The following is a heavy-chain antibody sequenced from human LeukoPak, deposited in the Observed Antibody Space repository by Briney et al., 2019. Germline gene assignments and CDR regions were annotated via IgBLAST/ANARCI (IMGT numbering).Heavy chain of an antibody. Sequence: SVKVSCKASGGTFSSYAISWVRQAPGQGLEWMGGIIPIFGTANYAQKFQGRVTITADESTSTAYMELSSLRSEDTAVYYCARGVEDMELTDLFDLWGQGLLVTVSS. CDR3: ARGVEDMELTDLFDL. V-gene: IGHV1-69*13. CDR2: IIPIFGTA. D-gene: IGHD1-1*01. CDR1: GGTFSSYA. J-gene: IGHJ4*02.